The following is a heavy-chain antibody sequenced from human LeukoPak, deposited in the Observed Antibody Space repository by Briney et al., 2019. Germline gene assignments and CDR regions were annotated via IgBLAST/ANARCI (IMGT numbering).Heavy chain of an antibody. CDR1: GGSFTDYF. D-gene: IGHD3-22*01. V-gene: IGHV4-34*01. Sequence: SETLSLTCDVFGGSFTDYFWTWIRQSPGRGLEWIGEINDYSGNTNYNPSLNSRVSISLEKSKNQFSLELRSVTAADTAVYYCARGRIAKIVVVHSFQYGMDVWGQGTTVTVSS. CDR2: INDYSGNT. CDR3: ARGRIAKIVVVHSFQYGMDV. J-gene: IGHJ6*02.